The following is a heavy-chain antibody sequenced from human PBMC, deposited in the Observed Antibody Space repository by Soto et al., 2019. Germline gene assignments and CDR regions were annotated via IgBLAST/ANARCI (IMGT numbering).Heavy chain of an antibody. Sequence: PGGSLRLSCAASGFTFSGSAMHWVRQASGKGLEWVGRIRSKANSYATAYAASVKGRFTISRDDSKNTAYLQMNSLKTEDTAVYYCTRLYGSGSYYNVQNTYNWSDPWGQGTLVTVSS. CDR3: TRLYGSGSYYNVQNTYNWSDP. J-gene: IGHJ5*02. V-gene: IGHV3-73*01. CDR1: GFTFSGSA. CDR2: IRSKANSYAT. D-gene: IGHD3-10*01.